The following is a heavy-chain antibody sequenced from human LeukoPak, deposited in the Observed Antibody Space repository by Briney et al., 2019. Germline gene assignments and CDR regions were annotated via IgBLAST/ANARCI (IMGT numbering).Heavy chain of an antibody. J-gene: IGHJ2*01. CDR3: ANSIAARRKYFDL. D-gene: IGHD6-6*01. CDR1: GVSFSGYY. CDR2: INHSGST. V-gene: IGHV4-34*01. Sequence: PSETLSLTCAVYGVSFSGYYWSWIRQPPGKGLEWIGEINHSGSTNYNPSLKSRVTISVDTSKNQFSLKLSSVTAADTAVYYCANSIAARRKYFDLWGRGTLVTVSS.